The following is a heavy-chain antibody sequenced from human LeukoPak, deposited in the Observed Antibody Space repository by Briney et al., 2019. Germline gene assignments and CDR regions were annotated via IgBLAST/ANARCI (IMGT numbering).Heavy chain of an antibody. CDR1: GFTIGPYA. CDR2: IKADGSGT. D-gene: IGHD2/OR15-2a*01. Sequence: GALRLSCAASGFTIGPYAMYWVRQGPGRGLEWVSVIKADGSGTFYADSVRGRFTTSRDNSKNSLYLQMNSLTSEDTALYYCAAWAFYHNLDVWGQGTTVIVSS. J-gene: IGHJ6*02. CDR3: AAWAFYHNLDV. V-gene: IGHV3-43*02.